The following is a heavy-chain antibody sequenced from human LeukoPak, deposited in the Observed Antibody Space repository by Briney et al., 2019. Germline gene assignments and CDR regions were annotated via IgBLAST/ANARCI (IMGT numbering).Heavy chain of an antibody. CDR3: ASVAECIDY. V-gene: IGHV1-8*02. CDR1: VYSFTTSD. CDR2: TNPKSGYT. D-gene: IGHD3-3*01. Sequence: ASVKVSCKASVYSFTTSDNNWIRQATGQGLELMGWTNPKSGYTGYAQKFQDRVTMSRDTSTSTDYMELSSVRSGDKAVYCCASVAECIDYWGQGTLVTVSS. J-gene: IGHJ4*02.